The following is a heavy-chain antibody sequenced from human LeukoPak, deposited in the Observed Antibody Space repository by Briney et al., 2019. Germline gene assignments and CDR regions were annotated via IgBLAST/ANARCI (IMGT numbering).Heavy chain of an antibody. D-gene: IGHD6-6*01. V-gene: IGHV4-61*02. J-gene: IGHJ5*02. CDR2: VYTGGST. Sequence: PSETLSLTCTVSGASISSGNDYWSWIRQPAGKGLEWIGRVYTGGSTNYNPSLKSRVTISVDTSKNQFSLKLSSVTAADTAVYYCARRYGAARRPPQAWFDPWGQGTLVTVSS. CDR1: GASISSGNDY. CDR3: ARRYGAARRPPQAWFDP.